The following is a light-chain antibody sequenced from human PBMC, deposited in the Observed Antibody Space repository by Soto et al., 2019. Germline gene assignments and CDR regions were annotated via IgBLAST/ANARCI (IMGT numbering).Light chain of an antibody. V-gene: IGLV1-51*01. CDR2: DNN. CDR1: SSNIGYNS. J-gene: IGLJ3*02. CDR3: AAWDDSLKGWV. Sequence: QSVLTQPPSVSAAPGQKVTISCSGSSSNIGYNSVSWYQQLPGTAPKLLIYDNNKRPSGIPDRFSASKSGTSASLAISGLRSEDEADYYRAAWDDSLKGWVFGGGTQVTVL.